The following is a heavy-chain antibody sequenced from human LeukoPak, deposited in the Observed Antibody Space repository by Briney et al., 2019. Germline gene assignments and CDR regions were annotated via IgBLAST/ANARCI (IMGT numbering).Heavy chain of an antibody. Sequence: GGSLRLSCAASGFTFSIYDMHWVRQAPGKGLEWVAFIRYDGSNKYYADSVKGRFTISRDNAKNSLYLQMNSLRAEETAVYYCARDQVADFWSSYWRYYYYMDVWGKGTTVTVSS. CDR3: ARDQVADFWSSYWRYYYYMDV. J-gene: IGHJ6*03. CDR2: IRYDGSNK. CDR1: GFTFSIYD. D-gene: IGHD3-3*01. V-gene: IGHV3-30*02.